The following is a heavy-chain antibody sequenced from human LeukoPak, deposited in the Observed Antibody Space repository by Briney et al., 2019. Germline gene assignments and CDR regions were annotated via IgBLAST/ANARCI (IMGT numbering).Heavy chain of an antibody. Sequence: GESLKISCKGSGYSFNRYWIGWVRQMPGKGLEWMGIVYPGDSDTRYSPSFQGQVTISADKSISTAYLQWSSLKASDTAMYYCARKEGARAFDIWGQGTMVTVSS. CDR2: VYPGDSDT. V-gene: IGHV5-51*01. CDR1: GYSFNRYW. CDR3: ARKEGARAFDI. J-gene: IGHJ3*02.